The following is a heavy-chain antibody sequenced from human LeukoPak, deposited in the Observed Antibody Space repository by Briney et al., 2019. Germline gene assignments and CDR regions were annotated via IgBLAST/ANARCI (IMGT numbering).Heavy chain of an antibody. CDR1: GFTFSSYG. V-gene: IGHV3-64*01. J-gene: IGHJ4*02. D-gene: IGHD1-1*01. CDR3: ARAITGSWNDNGYFDY. Sequence: PGGSLRLSCAASGFTFSSYGMHWFRQAPGKGLEYVSGINFNGSSTYYANSVRGRFTISRDNSKNTLYLQVGSLSAEDMAVYYCARAITGSWNDNGYFDYWGQGTLVTVST. CDR2: INFNGSST.